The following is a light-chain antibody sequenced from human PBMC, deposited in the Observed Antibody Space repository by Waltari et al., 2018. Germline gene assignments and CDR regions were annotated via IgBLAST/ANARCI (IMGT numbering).Light chain of an antibody. Sequence: EALLTQSPLSLPVTPGQPASISCRASQSLVFSDGNTYLNWFPQRPGQPPRRLIYKVSNRDSGVPDRFRGSGSGTHFTLNISRVESEDIGVYYCMQGTQWPWTFGQGTKVEIK. J-gene: IGKJ1*01. CDR1: QSLVFSDGNTY. V-gene: IGKV2-30*01. CDR2: KVS. CDR3: MQGTQWPWT.